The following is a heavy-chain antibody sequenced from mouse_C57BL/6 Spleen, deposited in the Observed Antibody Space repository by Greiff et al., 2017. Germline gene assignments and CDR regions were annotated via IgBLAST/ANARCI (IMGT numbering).Heavy chain of an antibody. CDR3: ARHYYYSSKGYFDV. V-gene: IGHV5-6*01. Sequence: EVQLVESGGDLVKPGGSLKLSCAASGFTFSSYGMSWVSQTPDKRLEWVATISSGGSYTYYTDSVKGRFTISRDNAKNTLYLQMGSLKSEDTAMYYCARHYYYSSKGYFDVWGTGTTVTVSS. CDR1: GFTFSSYG. D-gene: IGHD1-1*01. CDR2: ISSGGSYT. J-gene: IGHJ1*03.